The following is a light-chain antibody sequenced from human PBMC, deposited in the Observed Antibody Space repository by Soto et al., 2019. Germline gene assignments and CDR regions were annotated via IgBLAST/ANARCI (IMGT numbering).Light chain of an antibody. CDR1: QSVSSSY. Sequence: ELVLTQSPGTLSLSPGERATLSCRASQSVSSSYLAWYQQKPGQAPRLLIYGASSRATGIPDRFSGSGSGTDFTITISRLEPEEFAVYYCQQYGSSPPTFGQGTRLEIK. CDR3: QQYGSSPPT. CDR2: GAS. V-gene: IGKV3-20*01. J-gene: IGKJ5*01.